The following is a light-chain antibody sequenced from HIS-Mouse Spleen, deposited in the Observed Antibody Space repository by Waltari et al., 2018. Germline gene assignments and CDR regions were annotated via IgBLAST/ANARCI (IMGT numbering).Light chain of an antibody. CDR1: SHRSYY. CDR3: NSRDSSGNHVV. J-gene: IGLJ2*01. CDR2: GKN. Sequence: SSELTKDPAVSVALGQTVRLTCQGDSHRSYYASSYQQKPGQAPVLVIYGKNNRPSGIPDRFSGSSSGNTASLTITGAQAEDEADYYCNSRDSSGNHVVFGGGTKLTVL. V-gene: IGLV3-19*01.